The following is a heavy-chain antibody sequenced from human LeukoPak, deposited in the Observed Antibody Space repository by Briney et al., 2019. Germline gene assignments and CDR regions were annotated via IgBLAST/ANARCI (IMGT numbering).Heavy chain of an antibody. CDR2: ISSGGTTI. V-gene: IGHV3-48*03. J-gene: IGHJ4*02. CDR1: GFTFRNYE. Sequence: GGSLRLSCAASGFTFRNYEMSWVRQAPGKGLEWVSYISSGGTTIYYVDSVKGRFTISRDNAKNSLYLQMNSLRAEDTAVYYCARDPSAWSGYYDYWGQGTPVTVSS. D-gene: IGHD3-3*01. CDR3: ARDPSAWSGYYDY.